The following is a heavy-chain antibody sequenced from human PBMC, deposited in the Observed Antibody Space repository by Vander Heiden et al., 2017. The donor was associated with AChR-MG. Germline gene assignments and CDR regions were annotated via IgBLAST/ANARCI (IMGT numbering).Heavy chain of an antibody. V-gene: IGHV1-24*01. CDR1: GSTLTESS. CDR3: ATGVAKLIDY. J-gene: IGHJ4*02. D-gene: IGHD2-21*01. Sequence: QVQLIPSGAEVKKPGASVQVPCMVSGSTLTESSVHWVRQAPGKGLEWMGGFDPEDGETMYAQKFQGRVTMTADTSTDTAYMDLSSLTSEDTAVDYCATGVAKLIDYWGQGTLVTVSS. CDR2: FDPEDGET.